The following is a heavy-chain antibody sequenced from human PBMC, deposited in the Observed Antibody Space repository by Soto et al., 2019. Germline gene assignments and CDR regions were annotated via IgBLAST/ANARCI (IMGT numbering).Heavy chain of an antibody. Sequence: GSLRLSCATSGLTFSNYAMSWVRQAPGGGLEWVSSMSGSSSTTYYADSVRGRFTISRDRSKNTLYLQMSSLRAEDTALYYCAKNQERELPRVIDFWGQGTLVTVS. V-gene: IGHV3-23*01. J-gene: IGHJ4*02. CDR1: GLTFSNYA. CDR3: AKNQERELPRVIDF. D-gene: IGHD1-7*01. CDR2: MSGSSSTT.